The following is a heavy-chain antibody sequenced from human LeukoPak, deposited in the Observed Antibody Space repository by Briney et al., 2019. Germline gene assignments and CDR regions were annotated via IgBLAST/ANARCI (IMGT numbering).Heavy chain of an antibody. D-gene: IGHD6-19*01. Sequence: GGSLRLSCAASGFTVSSNYMSWVRQAPGKGLEWVSIIYNGGSTYYAESVKGRFTISRDNSKNTLYLQMNSLRAEDTVVYYCAKVSSGWFSDAFDIWGQGTMVTVSS. CDR1: GFTVSSNY. J-gene: IGHJ3*02. V-gene: IGHV3-53*01. CDR3: AKVSSGWFSDAFDI. CDR2: IYNGGST.